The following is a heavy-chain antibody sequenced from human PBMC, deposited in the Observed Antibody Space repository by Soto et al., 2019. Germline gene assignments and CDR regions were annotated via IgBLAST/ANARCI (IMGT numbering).Heavy chain of an antibody. V-gene: IGHV3-48*04. Sequence: EVQLVESGGGLVQPGGSLRLSCAASGLIFSSYDMNWVRQAPGKGLEWVSYISSSSGNILYADSVKGRFTISRDNAKNSLYLQMNSLRAEDTAVYYCARTYGTGSLNWFDPWGQGTLVTVSS. CDR2: ISSSSGNI. CDR3: ARTYGTGSLNWFDP. CDR1: GLIFSSYD. D-gene: IGHD3-10*01. J-gene: IGHJ5*02.